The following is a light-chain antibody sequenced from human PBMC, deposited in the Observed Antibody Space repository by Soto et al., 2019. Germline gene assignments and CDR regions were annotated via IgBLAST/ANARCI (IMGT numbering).Light chain of an antibody. CDR1: SSDVGYHNY. CDR3: SSYTSGSTLPVL. J-gene: IGLJ2*01. CDR2: DVS. Sequence: QSALTQPASVSGSPGQSITISCTGTSSDVGYHNYVSWYQQHPGKAPKLMIYDVSDRPSGVSNRFSGSKSGNTASLTISGLHPEDEADYYCSSYTSGSTLPVLFGGGTKLTVL. V-gene: IGLV2-14*03.